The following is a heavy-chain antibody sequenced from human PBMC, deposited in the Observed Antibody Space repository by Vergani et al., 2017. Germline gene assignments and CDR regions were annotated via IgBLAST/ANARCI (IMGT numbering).Heavy chain of an antibody. J-gene: IGHJ6*03. V-gene: IGHV3-73*01. D-gene: IGHD4-17*01. CDR2: IRSKANSYAT. CDR3: TSTTVNSIYYYYYMDV. Sequence: EVQLVESGGGLVKPGGSLKLSCAASGFTFSGSAMHWVRQASGKGLEWVGRIRSKANSYATAYAASVKGRFTISRDDSKNTAYLQMNSLKTEDTAVYYCTSTTVNSIYYYYYMDVWGKGTTVTVSS. CDR1: GFTFSGSA.